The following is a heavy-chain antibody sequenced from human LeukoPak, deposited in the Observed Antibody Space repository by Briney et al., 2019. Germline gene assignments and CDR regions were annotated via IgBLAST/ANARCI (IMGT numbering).Heavy chain of an antibody. V-gene: IGHV1-2*02. J-gene: IGHJ6*02. CDR1: GCTFTGYY. D-gene: IGHD1-1*01. CDR3: ARSGKEYYYYGMDV. CDR2: INPNSGGT. Sequence: ASVKVSCKASGCTFTGYYMHWVRQAPGQGLEWMGWINPNSGGTNYAQKFQGRVTMTRDTSISTAYMELSRLRSDDTAVYYCARSGKEYYYYGMDVWGQGTTVTVSS.